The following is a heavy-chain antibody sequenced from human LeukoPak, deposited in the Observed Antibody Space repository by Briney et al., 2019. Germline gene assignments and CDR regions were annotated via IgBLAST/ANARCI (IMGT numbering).Heavy chain of an antibody. J-gene: IGHJ3*01. CDR1: GYTFISYG. Sequence: ASVKVSCKASGYTFISYGISWMRQAPGQGLEGMGWISPYNGDTNYAQKFQGRATVTTDTSTSTAYMELRSLRSDDTALYYCARSNWQKTGGGFDVWGQGTMVTVSS. CDR3: ARSNWQKTGGGFDV. V-gene: IGHV1-18*01. CDR2: ISPYNGDT. D-gene: IGHD1-14*01.